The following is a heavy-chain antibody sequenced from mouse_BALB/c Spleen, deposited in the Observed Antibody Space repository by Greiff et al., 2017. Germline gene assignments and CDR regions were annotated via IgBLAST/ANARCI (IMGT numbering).Heavy chain of an antibody. CDR2: INSNGGST. CDR1: GFTFSSYG. V-gene: IGHV5-6-3*01. J-gene: IGHJ2*01. CDR3: ARDKNGNYDY. Sequence: EVQVVESGGGLVQPGGSLKLSCAASGFTFSSYGMSWVRQTPDKRLELVATINSNGGSTYYPDSVKGRFTISRDNAKNTLYLQMSSLKSEDTAMYYCARDKNGNYDYWGQGTTLTVSS. D-gene: IGHD2-1*01.